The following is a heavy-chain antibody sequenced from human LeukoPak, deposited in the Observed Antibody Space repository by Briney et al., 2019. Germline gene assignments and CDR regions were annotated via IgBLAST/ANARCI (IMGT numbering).Heavy chain of an antibody. CDR3: AGVFSDHLRNYYYNAMDV. D-gene: IGHD1-14*01. CDR1: GFPFSSYW. Sequence: GGSLRLSCAASGFPFSSYWMHWVRQAPGKGLVWVSRSNSGGSSTSNADSVKGRFTISRDNAKNTLYLQMNSLRAEDTAVYYCAGVFSDHLRNYYYNAMDVWGQGTTVTVSS. V-gene: IGHV3-74*01. CDR2: SNSGGSST. J-gene: IGHJ6*02.